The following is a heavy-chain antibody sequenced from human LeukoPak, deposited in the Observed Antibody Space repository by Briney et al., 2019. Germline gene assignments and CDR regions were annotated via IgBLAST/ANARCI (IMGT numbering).Heavy chain of an antibody. Sequence: GASVKVSCKASGYTFTSYDINWVRQATGQGLEWMGWMNPNSGNTGYAQKFQGRVTMTRNTSISTAYMELSSLRSEDTVVYYCARYAISSWYSPYYYGMDVWGQGTTVTVSS. D-gene: IGHD6-13*01. CDR1: GYTFTSYD. V-gene: IGHV1-8*01. CDR3: ARYAISSWYSPYYYGMDV. CDR2: MNPNSGNT. J-gene: IGHJ6*02.